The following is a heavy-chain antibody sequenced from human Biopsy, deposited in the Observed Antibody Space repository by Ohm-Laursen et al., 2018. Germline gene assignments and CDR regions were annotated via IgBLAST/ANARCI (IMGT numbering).Heavy chain of an antibody. CDR3: ARGPYGDNAGAFDV. V-gene: IGHV4-34*01. CDR1: GGSFSGYD. D-gene: IGHD4/OR15-4a*01. CDR2: LSHTGTT. Sequence: SETLSLTCAVDGGSFSGYDWTWIRQPPGKGLEWVGELSHTGTTIYNPSLKSRLTISVDKSKNHFSLRLTSVTAADTATYFCARGPYGDNAGAFDVWGQGTVVTVSS. J-gene: IGHJ3*01.